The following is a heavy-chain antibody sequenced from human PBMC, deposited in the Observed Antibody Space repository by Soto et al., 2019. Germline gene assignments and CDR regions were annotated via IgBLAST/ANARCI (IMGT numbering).Heavy chain of an antibody. J-gene: IGHJ6*02. CDR2: INAGNDNT. CDR3: ARVGHYYYGMDV. V-gene: IGHV1-3*01. D-gene: IGHD3-3*01. Sequence: ASVKVSCKASGYTFTSYAMHWVRQAPGQRLEWMGWINAGNDNTKYSQKFQGRVTITRDISASTVYMELSSLSSEDTAVYYCARVGHYYYGMDVWGQGTTVTVSS. CDR1: GYTFTSYA.